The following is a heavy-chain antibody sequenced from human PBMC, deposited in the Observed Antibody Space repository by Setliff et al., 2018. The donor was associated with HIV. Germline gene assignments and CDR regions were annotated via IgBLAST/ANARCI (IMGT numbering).Heavy chain of an antibody. CDR1: GGSFSGYY. J-gene: IGHJ4*01. CDR2: VNHSGDT. D-gene: IGHD6-13*01. CDR3: VRGRDYGSSWSRPFYFDF. V-gene: IGHV4-34*01. Sequence: PSETLSLTCAVYGGSFSGYYWSWIRQSPGKDLEWIGEVNHSGDTTYNPSLKSRVTMSVDTSKNQFSLELSSLTSADTAIYCCVRGRDYGSSWSRPFYFDFWGHGNLVTVSS.